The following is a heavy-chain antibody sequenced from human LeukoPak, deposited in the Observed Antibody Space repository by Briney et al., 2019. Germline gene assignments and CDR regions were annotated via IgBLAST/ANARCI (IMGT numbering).Heavy chain of an antibody. J-gene: IGHJ4*02. CDR2: ISEDGGEI. Sequence: GGSLRLSCAASGFIFTSYWMSWLRQAPGKGLEWVAHISEDGGEICYLDSVRGRFTISRDDAKNSLYLQMNSLRDEDTAVYYCARVTYCYRSGTCFNPGALLDYWGRGTLVTVSS. CDR1: GFIFTSYW. CDR3: ARVTYCYRSGTCFNPGALLDY. D-gene: IGHD3-10*01. V-gene: IGHV3-7*01.